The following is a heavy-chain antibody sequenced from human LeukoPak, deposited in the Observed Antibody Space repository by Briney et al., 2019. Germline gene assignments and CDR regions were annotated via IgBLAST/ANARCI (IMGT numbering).Heavy chain of an antibody. CDR1: GGSFSGYY. CDR3: AREQWLDY. CDR2: ISSGGSP. Sequence: ETLSLTCAVYGGSFSGYYWSWVRQAPGKGLEWVSVISSGGSPYYAVSVKGRFTISRDDSKNTLYLQMNILRAEDTAVYFCAREQWLDYWGQGTLVTVSS. D-gene: IGHD6-19*01. J-gene: IGHJ4*02. V-gene: IGHV3-53*01.